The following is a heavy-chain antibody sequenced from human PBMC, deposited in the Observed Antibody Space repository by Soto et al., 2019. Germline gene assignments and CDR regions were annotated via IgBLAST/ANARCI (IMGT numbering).Heavy chain of an antibody. J-gene: IGHJ4*02. V-gene: IGHV3-74*01. CDR3: AKGGARVLDY. CDR1: RFTFSNYW. D-gene: IGHD1-26*01. CDR2: INSDGSST. Sequence: EVQLVESGGGLVQPGGSLRLSCAGSRFTFSNYWMHWVRQAPGKGLVGVSRINSDGSSTSYADSVKGRFTISRDNAKNTLDLQMNSLRAEETAVYYCAKGGARVLDYWGQGTLVTVSS.